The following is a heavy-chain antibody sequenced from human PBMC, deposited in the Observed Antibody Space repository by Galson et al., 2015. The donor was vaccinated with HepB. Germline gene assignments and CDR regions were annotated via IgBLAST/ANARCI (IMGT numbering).Heavy chain of an antibody. CDR1: GFTFSSYA. CDR2: ISSNGGST. V-gene: IGHV3-64D*06. D-gene: IGHD2-2*01. Sequence: SLRLSCAASGFTFSSYAMHWVRQAPGKGLEYVSAISSNGGSTYYADSVKGRFTISRDNSKNTLYLQMSSLRAEDTAVYYCVKRLYCSSTSCYGFWGGAFDIWGQGTMVTVSS. CDR3: VKRLYCSSTSCYGFWGGAFDI. J-gene: IGHJ3*02.